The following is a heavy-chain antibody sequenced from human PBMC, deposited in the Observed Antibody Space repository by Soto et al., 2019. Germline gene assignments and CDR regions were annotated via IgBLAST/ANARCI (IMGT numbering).Heavy chain of an antibody. D-gene: IGHD3-22*01. CDR2: IYYAGTT. V-gene: IGHV4-59*08. J-gene: IGHJ4*02. CDR1: GGSLSGYY. Sequence: SETLCLTCSISGGSLSGYYWTWTRQPPGKGLEWIGYIYYAGTTTYNPSLKNRVTISLDTPKNHFSLKMDSVTAADTAVYYCTRLGGFYQALDSWGQGVLVTVSS. CDR3: TRLGGFYQALDS.